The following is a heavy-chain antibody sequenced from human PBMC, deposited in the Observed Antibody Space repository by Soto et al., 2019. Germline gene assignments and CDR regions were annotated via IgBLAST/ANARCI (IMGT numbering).Heavy chain of an antibody. D-gene: IGHD3-10*01. CDR1: GGTFNIYA. J-gene: IGHJ4*02. CDR3: AREVQVHTPAFVY. CDR2: ISPMFGAA. Sequence: QVQLVQSGAEMKKPGSSVKVSCHSSGGTFNIYAMNWVRQAPGQGPEWMGDISPMFGAANYAPKFQGRVTITADESTGTSYMQLSSLTSEDTALYFCAREVQVHTPAFVYWGQGTLVTVSS. V-gene: IGHV1-69*19.